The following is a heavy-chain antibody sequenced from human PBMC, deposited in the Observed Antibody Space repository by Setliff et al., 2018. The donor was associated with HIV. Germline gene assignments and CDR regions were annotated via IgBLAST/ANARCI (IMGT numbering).Heavy chain of an antibody. J-gene: IGHJ2*01. CDR1: GYSFSGHF. CDR2: INPESGGT. V-gene: IGHV1-2*02. CDR3: TRGGRVPGHWYFDL. D-gene: IGHD1-1*01. Sequence: ASVKVSCKASGYSFSGHFMVWVRQAPGHGLEWMGWINPESGGTSYAQRFQGRVTMTTDTSITTAFMELYNLTPDDTAVYYCTRGGRVPGHWYFDLWGRGALVTVSS.